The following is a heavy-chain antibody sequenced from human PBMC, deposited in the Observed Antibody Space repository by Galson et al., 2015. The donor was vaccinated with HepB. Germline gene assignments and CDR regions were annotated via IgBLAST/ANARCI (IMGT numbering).Heavy chain of an antibody. Sequence: SLRLSCAASGFTVSSNYMSWVRQAPGKGLEWVSVIYSGGSTYYADSVKGRFTISRDNSKNTLYLQMNSLRAEDTAVYYCARHDFPHYYGMDVWGQGTTVTVSS. J-gene: IGHJ6*02. V-gene: IGHV3-53*01. D-gene: IGHD3-3*01. CDR1: GFTVSSNY. CDR3: ARHDFPHYYGMDV. CDR2: IYSGGST.